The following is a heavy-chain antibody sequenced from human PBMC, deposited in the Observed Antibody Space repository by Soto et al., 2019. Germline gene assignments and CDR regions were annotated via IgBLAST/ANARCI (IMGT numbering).Heavy chain of an antibody. Sequence: PGESLKLPCQASGYRVTRYWLAWVCPMPGKGLDCMGLIYPDDSDARYSPSFQVQVSSSASKSTNTVYLQWSGLKASDTAIDFCARQDIVTNPLRGVYFDIWGQGALVTVSS. CDR3: ARQDIVTNPLRGVYFDI. D-gene: IGHD2-15*01. CDR1: GYRVTRYW. CDR2: IYPDDSDA. V-gene: IGHV5-51*01. J-gene: IGHJ4*02.